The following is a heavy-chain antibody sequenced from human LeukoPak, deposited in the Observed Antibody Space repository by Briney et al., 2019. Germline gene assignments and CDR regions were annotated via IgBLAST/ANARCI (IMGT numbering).Heavy chain of an antibody. J-gene: IGHJ4*02. Sequence: GGSLRLSCAASGFTFSSYTMHWVRQAPGKGLEYVSAISSNGGSTYYANSVKGRFTISRDNSKNTLYLQMGSLRAEDMAVYYCARSAVTDDFDYWGQGTLVTVSS. V-gene: IGHV3-64*01. D-gene: IGHD4-17*01. CDR1: GFTFSSYT. CDR2: ISSNGGST. CDR3: ARSAVTDDFDY.